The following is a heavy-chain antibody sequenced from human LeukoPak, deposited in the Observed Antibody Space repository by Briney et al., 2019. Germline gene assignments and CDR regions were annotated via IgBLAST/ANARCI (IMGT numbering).Heavy chain of an antibody. J-gene: IGHJ5*02. CDR3: ARQGNNWFDP. V-gene: IGHV3-11*06. CDR1: GFTFSDYY. CDR2: ISSSSNYT. Sequence: GGSLRLSCAASGFTFSDYYMSWIRQAPEKGLEWVSYISSSSNYTNYADSVKGRFTISRDNAKNSLYLQMNSLTAEDTAVYYCARQGNNWFDPWGQGTLVTVTS.